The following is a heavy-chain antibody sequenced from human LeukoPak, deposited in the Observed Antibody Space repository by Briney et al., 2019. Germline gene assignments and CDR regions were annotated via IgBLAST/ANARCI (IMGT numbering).Heavy chain of an antibody. CDR2: IYSGGST. D-gene: IGHD1-26*01. Sequence: GGSPRLSCAASGFTVSSNYMSWVRQASGKGLEWVSVIYSGGSTYYADSVKGRFTISRDNSKNTLFLHMNSLRAEDTAVYYCARAIVGATGFDYWGQGTLVTVSS. J-gene: IGHJ4*02. CDR1: GFTVSSNY. CDR3: ARAIVGATGFDY. V-gene: IGHV3-53*01.